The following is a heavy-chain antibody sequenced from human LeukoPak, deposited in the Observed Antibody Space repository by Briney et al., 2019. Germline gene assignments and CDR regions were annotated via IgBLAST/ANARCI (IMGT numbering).Heavy chain of an antibody. CDR2: TRNKANSYTT. V-gene: IGHV3-72*01. Sequence: GGSLRLSCAASGFTFSDHYMDWVRQAPGKGLEWVGRTRNKANSYTTEYAASVKGRFTISRVDSKNSLYLQMNSLKTEDTAVYYCARVAGYCSSTSCQGDYWGQGTLVTVSS. CDR3: ARVAGYCSSTSCQGDY. D-gene: IGHD2-2*01. CDR1: GFTFSDHY. J-gene: IGHJ4*02.